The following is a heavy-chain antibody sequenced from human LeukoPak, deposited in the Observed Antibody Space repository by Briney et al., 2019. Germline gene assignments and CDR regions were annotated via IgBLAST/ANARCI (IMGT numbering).Heavy chain of an antibody. CDR2: IYYSGST. Sequence: SETLSLTCTVSGGSISSYYWSWIRQPAGKGLEWIGRIYYSGSTYYNPSLKSRVTISVDTSKNQFSLKLSSVTAADTAVYYCASRYYDFWSPHGPLDPWGQGALVTVSS. CDR3: ASRYYDFWSPHGPLDP. V-gene: IGHV4-59*05. D-gene: IGHD3-3*01. J-gene: IGHJ5*02. CDR1: GGSISSYY.